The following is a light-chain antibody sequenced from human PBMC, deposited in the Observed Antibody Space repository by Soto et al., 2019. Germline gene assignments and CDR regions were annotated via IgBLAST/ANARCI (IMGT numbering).Light chain of an antibody. CDR1: QSISTC. CDR2: NAS. Sequence: DIQMTQSPSTLSASVGDRVTITCRASQSISTCLAWYQQKSGRAPRLLVFNASNLESGVPSRFSGTGTGIEFTITSRSLQAYESATYHHKQNNSYSTFGQGTKVDIK. J-gene: IGKJ1*01. V-gene: IGKV1-5*03. CDR3: KQNNSYST.